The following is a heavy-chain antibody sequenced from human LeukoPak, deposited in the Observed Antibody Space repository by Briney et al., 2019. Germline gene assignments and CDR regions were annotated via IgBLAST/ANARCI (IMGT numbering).Heavy chain of an antibody. J-gene: IGHJ5*02. D-gene: IGHD3-22*01. Sequence: GGSLSLSCAPSGFPDNSNYMSGARHARGKGLECVSDLYKGGNQLQAYPLKGRFTIPRDNSKNTLYLQMNSLRAEDTAVYYCARLVQLWSYYYDSSAPNWFVPWGQGTLVTVSS. CDR2: LYKGGNQ. CDR1: GFPDNSNY. V-gene: IGHV3-53*01. CDR3: ARLVQLWSYYYDSSAPNWFVP.